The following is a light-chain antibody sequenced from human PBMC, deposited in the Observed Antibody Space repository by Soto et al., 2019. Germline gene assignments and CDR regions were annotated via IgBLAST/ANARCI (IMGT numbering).Light chain of an antibody. CDR3: QQYNRFSTWT. V-gene: IGKV1-27*01. Sequence: IQLTQSPCSLSAAVGERGTMTWRSSQGISSHLAWYQQKPGKVPKLLIYAASTLQSGVPSRFSGSGSGTDFTLTISSLLPDDFATYYCQQYNRFSTWTFGQGTKVDIK. CDR2: AAS. CDR1: QGISSH. J-gene: IGKJ1*01.